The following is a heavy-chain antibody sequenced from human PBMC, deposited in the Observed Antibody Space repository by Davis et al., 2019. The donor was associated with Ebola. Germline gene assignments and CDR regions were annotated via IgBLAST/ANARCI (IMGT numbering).Heavy chain of an antibody. Sequence: SVTVSCKASGYTFTSYGINWVRQAPGQGLEWMGWISAYNGNTNYAQKLQGRVTMTTDTSTSTAYMELRSLRSEDTAVYYCARGPTTVTTRNWFEPWGQGTLVTVSS. J-gene: IGHJ5*02. CDR2: ISAYNGNT. D-gene: IGHD4-17*01. CDR3: ARGPTTVTTRNWFEP. CDR1: GYTFTSYG. V-gene: IGHV1-18*01.